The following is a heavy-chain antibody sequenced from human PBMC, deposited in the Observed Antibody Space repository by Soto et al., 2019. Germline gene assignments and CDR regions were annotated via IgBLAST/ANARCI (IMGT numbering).Heavy chain of an antibody. CDR1: GDSISSSSYY. Sequence: PETRSLTCPLSGDSISSSSYYWGWLRQHPGKGLGWIGSMYYSGSTYNNPSIKRRVTISVDTSKNQFSLKLCSVNAPDKAVDKCSSDIVGGASDNWGQGTLVTVSS. CDR3: SSDIVGGASDN. D-gene: IGHD2-15*01. J-gene: IGHJ4*02. CDR2: MYYSGST. V-gene: IGHV4-39*02.